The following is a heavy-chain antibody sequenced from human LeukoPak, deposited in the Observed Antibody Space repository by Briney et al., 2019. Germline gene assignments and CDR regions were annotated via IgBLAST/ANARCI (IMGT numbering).Heavy chain of an antibody. V-gene: IGHV1-18*01. CDR1: GYTFTSYG. D-gene: IGHD3-16*02. CDR3: ARVHRSYEYVWGSYRQALLH. Sequence: ASVTVSCKASGYTFTSYGISWVRQAPGQGLEGMEWISAYNGNKNYAQKPQGRVTMTTDTSTSPAYMELRSLRSDDTAVYYCARVHRSYEYVWGSYRQALLHWGQGTLVTVSS. J-gene: IGHJ4*02. CDR2: ISAYNGNK.